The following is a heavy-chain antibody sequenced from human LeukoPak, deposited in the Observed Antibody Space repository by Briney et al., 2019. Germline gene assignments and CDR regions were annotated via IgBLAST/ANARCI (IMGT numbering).Heavy chain of an antibody. V-gene: IGHV2-70*01. CDR3: ARARNRDGYNCVHFDY. CDR2: IDWGDDK. Sequence: CGPALLKPTQTLTLTCTFSGFSLSTAGMCVSWIRQPPGKALEWLAPIDWGDDKSYSTSLKTRLAISKDTSKNQVVLTMTNMDPMDTATYYCARARNRDGYNCVHFDYWGQGTLVTVSS. D-gene: IGHD5-24*01. CDR1: GFSLSTAGMC. J-gene: IGHJ4*02.